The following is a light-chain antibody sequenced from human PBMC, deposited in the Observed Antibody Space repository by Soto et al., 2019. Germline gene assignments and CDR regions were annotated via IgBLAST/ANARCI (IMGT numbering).Light chain of an antibody. CDR2: DAS. CDR3: QQSDSLPIT. V-gene: IGKV1-33*01. CDR1: QDISNY. J-gene: IGKJ5*01. Sequence: DLQMTQSPSSLSASVGDRVTITCRASQDISNYLNWYQQRPGTAPKLLIYDASNLERGVPSRFSGTRSGTHFTFAITSLQPEDVATYYCQQSDSLPITFGQGTRLEI.